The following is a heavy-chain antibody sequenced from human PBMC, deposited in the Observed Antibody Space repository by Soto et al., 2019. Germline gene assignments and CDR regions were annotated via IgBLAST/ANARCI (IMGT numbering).Heavy chain of an antibody. CDR1: GATFSTYA. V-gene: IGHV1-69*15. CDR3: ARKAH. CDR2: IIPIFGTA. J-gene: IGHJ4*02. Sequence: QVQLVQSGAEVKKPGSSVKVSCKVSGATFSTYAINWVRQAPGQGLEWMGTIIPIFGTANYAQKFQDRVTITADESTSTTYMVVSSLRSDDTAVFCCARKAHWGQGTLVIVSS.